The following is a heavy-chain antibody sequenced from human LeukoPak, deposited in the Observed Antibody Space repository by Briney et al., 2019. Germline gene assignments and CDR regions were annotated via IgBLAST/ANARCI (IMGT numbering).Heavy chain of an antibody. J-gene: IGHJ5*02. CDR2: ISDGGGAT. CDR1: GFTFSNYA. CDR3: AKAIGQAEPSASRWYDP. D-gene: IGHD1-14*01. Sequence: GGSLRLSCGASGFTFSNYAMSWVRQAPGKGLEWVSTISDGGGATYYSDSVKGRFTVSRDNSQKTLYLQMNSLTAEDTAVYYCAKAIGQAEPSASRWYDPWGQGTLVTVSS. V-gene: IGHV3-23*01.